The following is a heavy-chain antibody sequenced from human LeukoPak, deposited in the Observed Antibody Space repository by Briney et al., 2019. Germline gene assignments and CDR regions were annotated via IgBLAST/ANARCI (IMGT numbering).Heavy chain of an antibody. Sequence: GGXXRXXCAASGFTFSXYXXXXVXXXPGXXXVWVSRINSGGTVTNYADSVKGRLTISRDNAKNTLYLQMNSLRAEDTAVYYCARDFTGASGYWGQGTLVTVSS. D-gene: IGHD3-10*01. CDR1: GFTFSXYX. CDR3: ARDFTGASGY. V-gene: IGHV3-74*01. CDR2: INSGGTVT. J-gene: IGHJ4*02.